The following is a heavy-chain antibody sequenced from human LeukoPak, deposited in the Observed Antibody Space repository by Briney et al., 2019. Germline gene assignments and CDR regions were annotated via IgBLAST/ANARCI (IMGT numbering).Heavy chain of an antibody. CDR2: MVGSGES. CDR3: AKDLHYNDGRWEFDP. CDR1: GFTFATFA. D-gene: IGHD5-24*01. J-gene: IGHJ5*02. V-gene: IGHV3-23*01. Sequence: GGSLRLSCAAPGFTFATFAMSWVRQAPGKGLEWVSGMVGSGESYYAGSVKGRFTMSRDNSRTTVYLQMNSLRVEDTAIYYCAKDLHYNDGRWEFDPWGQGTLVTVSS.